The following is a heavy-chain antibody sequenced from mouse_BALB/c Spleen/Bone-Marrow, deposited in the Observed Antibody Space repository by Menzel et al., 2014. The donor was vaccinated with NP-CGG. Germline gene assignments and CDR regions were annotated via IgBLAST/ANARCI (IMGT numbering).Heavy chain of an antibody. CDR2: IDTSDSYT. CDR3: ARSDYRYDPLAY. Sequence: VQLQQSGAELVMPGASVKMSCKASGHTFTDYWMHWVKQRPGQGLEWIGAIDTSDSYTSYNQKFKGKATLTVDESSNTAYMQLSRLTSEDSAVYYCARSDYRYDPLAYWGQGTLVTVSA. V-gene: IGHV1-69*01. J-gene: IGHJ3*01. CDR1: GHTFTDYW. D-gene: IGHD2-14*01.